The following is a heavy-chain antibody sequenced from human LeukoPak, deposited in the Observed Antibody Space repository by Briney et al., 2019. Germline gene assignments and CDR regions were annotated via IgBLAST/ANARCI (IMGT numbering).Heavy chain of an antibody. Sequence: SETLSLTCTVSGGSISSSSYYWGWIRQPPGKGLEWIGSIYYSGSTYYNPSLKSRVTISVDTSKNQFSLKLSSVTATDTAVYYCARERRSSGWYVYWGQGTLVTVSS. CDR1: GGSISSSSYY. J-gene: IGHJ4*02. V-gene: IGHV4-39*07. CDR3: ARERRSSGWYVY. CDR2: IYYSGST. D-gene: IGHD6-19*01.